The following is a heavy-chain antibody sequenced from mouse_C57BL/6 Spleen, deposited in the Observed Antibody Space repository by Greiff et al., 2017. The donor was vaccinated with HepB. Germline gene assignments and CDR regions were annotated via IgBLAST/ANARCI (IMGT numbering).Heavy chain of an antibody. CDR2: ISNGGGST. CDR1: GFTFSDYY. CDR3: ARQRAVNWYFDV. J-gene: IGHJ1*03. V-gene: IGHV5-12*01. Sequence: EVQLVESGGGLVQPGGSLKLSCAASGFTFSDYYMYWVRQTPEKRLEWVAYISNGGGSTYYPDTVKGRFTISRDNAKNNLYLQMSRLKSEDTAMYYCARQRAVNWYFDVWGTGTTVTVSS. D-gene: IGHD3-3*01.